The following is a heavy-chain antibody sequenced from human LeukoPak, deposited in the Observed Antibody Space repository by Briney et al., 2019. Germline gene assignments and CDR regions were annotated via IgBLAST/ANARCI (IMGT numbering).Heavy chain of an antibody. D-gene: IGHD6-19*01. Sequence: PSETLSLTCTVSGASISSWYWSWIRQPPGKGLEWIGYIYGSGNTNYNPSLKSRVTMSIDTSKNQFFLKLTSVTAADTATYYCARETSLAGFASGLGFNYWGQGILVTVSS. J-gene: IGHJ4*02. CDR1: GASISSWY. V-gene: IGHV4-59*01. CDR2: IYGSGNT. CDR3: ARETSLAGFASGLGFNY.